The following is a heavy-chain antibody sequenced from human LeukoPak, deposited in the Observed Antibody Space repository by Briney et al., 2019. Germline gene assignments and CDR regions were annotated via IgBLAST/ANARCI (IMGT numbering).Heavy chain of an antibody. Sequence: SETLSLTCTVSDDSISSSNYYWSWIRQPPGKGLEWIGSGYYSGTNYYKLSLKSRVTISVDTSKNQFSLKLSSVTAADTAVYYCARASITMIVEDYWGQGTLVTVSS. D-gene: IGHD3-22*01. V-gene: IGHV4-39*07. CDR3: ARASITMIVEDY. CDR1: DDSISSSNYY. J-gene: IGHJ4*02. CDR2: GYYSGTN.